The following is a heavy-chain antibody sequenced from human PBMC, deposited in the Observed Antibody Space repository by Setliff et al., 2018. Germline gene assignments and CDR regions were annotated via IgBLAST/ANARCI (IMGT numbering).Heavy chain of an antibody. J-gene: IGHJ4*02. CDR1: GFTFSNSW. V-gene: IGHV3-7*01. CDR2: IKQDGSER. Sequence: GGSLRLSCAASGFTFSNSWMNWVRRAPGKGLEWVAIIKQDGSERHYVDSVKGRFTISRDNAKNSLFLQMNILEVEDTAVYYCVRDWASGDDHWGRGTLVTVSS. CDR3: VRDWASGDDH. D-gene: IGHD3-10*01.